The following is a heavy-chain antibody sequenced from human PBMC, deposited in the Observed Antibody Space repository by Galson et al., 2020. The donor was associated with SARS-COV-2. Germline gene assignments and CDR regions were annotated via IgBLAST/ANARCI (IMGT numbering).Heavy chain of an antibody. Sequence: ASVKVSCKASGYTFTSYGISWVRQAPGQGLEWMGWISAYNGNTNYAQKLQGRVTMTTDTSTSTAYMELRSLRSDDTAVYYCARDNPFGWFGELPEPDAFDIWGQGTMVTVSS. CDR1: GYTFTSYG. CDR2: ISAYNGNT. D-gene: IGHD3-10*01. CDR3: ARDNPFGWFGELPEPDAFDI. V-gene: IGHV1-18*01. J-gene: IGHJ3*02.